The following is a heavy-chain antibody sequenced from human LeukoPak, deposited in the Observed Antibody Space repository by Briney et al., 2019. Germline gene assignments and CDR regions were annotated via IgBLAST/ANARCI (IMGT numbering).Heavy chain of an antibody. CDR2: VSSNGAKT. CDR1: GFTFSSYA. V-gene: IGHV3-23*01. D-gene: IGHD5-24*01. CDR3: AKGPITR. Sequence: PGGSLRLSCAASGFTFSSYAITWVRQAPGKGLEWVSAVSSNGAKTYYADSVKGRFTISRDNYKNMVFLQMNSLRAEDTAVYYCAKGPITRWGQGTLVTVSS. J-gene: IGHJ4*02.